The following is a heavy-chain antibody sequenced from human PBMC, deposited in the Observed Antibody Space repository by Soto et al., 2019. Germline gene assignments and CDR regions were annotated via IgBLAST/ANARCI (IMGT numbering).Heavy chain of an antibody. Sequence: SETLSLTCTVSGGSISSYYWSWIRQPPGKGLEWIGYIYYSGSTNYNPSLKSRVTISVDTSKNQFSLKLSSVTAADTAVYYCARGIAAAGNYFDYWGQGTLVTVS. CDR3: ARGIAAAGNYFDY. D-gene: IGHD6-13*01. J-gene: IGHJ4*02. CDR1: GGSISSYY. CDR2: IYYSGST. V-gene: IGHV4-59*01.